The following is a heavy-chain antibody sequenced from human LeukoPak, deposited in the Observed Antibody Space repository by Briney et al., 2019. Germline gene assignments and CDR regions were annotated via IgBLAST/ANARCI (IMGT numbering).Heavy chain of an antibody. J-gene: IGHJ5*02. CDR3: ARDKRRYSSSWRRFDP. D-gene: IGHD6-13*01. CDR2: IYYSGST. CDR1: GGSISSYY. V-gene: IGHV4-59*12. Sequence: SETLSLTCTVSGGSISSYYWSWIRQPPGKGLEWIGYIYYSGSTNYNPSPKSRVTISVDTSKNQFSLKLSSVTAADTAVYYCARDKRRYSSSWRRFDPWGQGTLVTVSS.